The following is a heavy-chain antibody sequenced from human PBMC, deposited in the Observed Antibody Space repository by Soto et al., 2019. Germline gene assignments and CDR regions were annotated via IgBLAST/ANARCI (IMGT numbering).Heavy chain of an antibody. D-gene: IGHD3-3*01. J-gene: IGHJ6*02. CDR2: ISYDGSNK. V-gene: IGHV3-30*18. CDR3: AKGGAEWFDYYYYGMDV. Sequence: GGSLRLSCAASGFTFSSYGMHWVRQAPGKGLEWVAVISYDGSNKYYADSVKGRFTISRDNSKNTLYLQMNSLRAEDTAVYYCAKGGAEWFDYYYYGMDVWGQGTTVTVSS. CDR1: GFTFSSYG.